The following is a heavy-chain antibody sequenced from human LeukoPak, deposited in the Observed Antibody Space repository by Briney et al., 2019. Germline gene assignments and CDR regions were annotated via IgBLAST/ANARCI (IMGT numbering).Heavy chain of an antibody. CDR1: GYTFTSYD. V-gene: IGHV1-8*01. D-gene: IGHD5-18*01. Sequence: GASVKVSCKASGYTFTSYDINWVRQATGQGLEWVGWMNPNSGNTGYAQKFQGRVTMTRNTSISTAYMELSSLRSEDTAVYYCASRRRGYSYGFEDYWGQGTLVTVSS. CDR2: MNPNSGNT. J-gene: IGHJ4*02. CDR3: ASRRRGYSYGFEDY.